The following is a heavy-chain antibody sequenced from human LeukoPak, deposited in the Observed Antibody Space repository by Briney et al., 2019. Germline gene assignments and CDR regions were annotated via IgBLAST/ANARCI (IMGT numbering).Heavy chain of an antibody. CDR3: ARVVVVVAATPSYFDY. D-gene: IGHD2-15*01. CDR2: INPNSGGT. J-gene: IGHJ4*02. CDR1: GYTFTGYY. Sequence: ASVKVSCKASGYTFTGYYMHWVRQAPGQGLEWMGWINPNSGGTNYAQKFQGRVTMARDTSISTACMELSRLRSDDTAVYYCARVVVVVAATPSYFDYWGQGTLVTVSS. V-gene: IGHV1-2*02.